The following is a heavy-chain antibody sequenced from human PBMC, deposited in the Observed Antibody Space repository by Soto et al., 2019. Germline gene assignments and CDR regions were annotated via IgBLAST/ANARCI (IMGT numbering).Heavy chain of an antibody. Sequence: QVQLQESGPGLVKPSQTLSLTCTVSGGSISSGGYYWSWIRQHPGKGLEWIGYIYYSGSTYYNPSLRSRVTISVDTSKNQFSLKLSAVTAADTAVYYCALVPAARYLVWFDPGGQGSLVTVSS. D-gene: IGHD2-2*01. V-gene: IGHV4-31*03. CDR1: GGSISSGGYY. J-gene: IGHJ5*02. CDR3: ALVPAARYLVWFDP. CDR2: IYYSGST.